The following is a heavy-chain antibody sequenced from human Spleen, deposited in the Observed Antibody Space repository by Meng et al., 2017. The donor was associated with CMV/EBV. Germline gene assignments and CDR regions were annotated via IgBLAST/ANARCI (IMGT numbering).Heavy chain of an antibody. J-gene: IGHJ6*02. CDR3: ARVDPPYGMNV. D-gene: IGHD3/OR15-3a*01. V-gene: IGHV4-38-2*02. CDR1: GYFISSGYS. CDR2: IDQSGTT. Sequence: SETLSLTCSVSGYFISSGYSWGWIRQPPGKGLEWMGNIDQSGTTYYNPSLNSRVTILLDMSKNQFSLKLGSVTAADTAVYYCARVDPPYGMNVWGQGTTVTVSS.